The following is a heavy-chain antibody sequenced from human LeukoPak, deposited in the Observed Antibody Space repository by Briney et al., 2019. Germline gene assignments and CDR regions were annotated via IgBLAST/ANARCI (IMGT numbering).Heavy chain of an antibody. CDR2: INAGNGNT. V-gene: IGHV1-3*01. CDR3: ARGGLRVVVPAAPLRDYYYYMDV. D-gene: IGHD2-2*01. CDR1: GYTFTSYA. J-gene: IGHJ6*03. Sequence: ASVKVSCKASGYTFTSYAMHWVRQAPGQRLEWMGWINAGNGNTKYSQKFQGRVTITRDTSASTAYMELSSLRSEDTAVYYCARGGLRVVVPAAPLRDYYYYMDVWGKGTTVTVSS.